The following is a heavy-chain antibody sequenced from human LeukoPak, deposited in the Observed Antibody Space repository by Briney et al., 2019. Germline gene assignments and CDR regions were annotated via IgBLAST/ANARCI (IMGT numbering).Heavy chain of an antibody. CDR3: ARVWFGDPSGAFDI. Sequence: SETLSLTCTVSGGPLNSYYWSWIWQPPGKGLEWIGYIYYSGSTNYNPSLKSRVTISLDTSKNQFSLKLTSVTAVDTAVYYCARVWFGDPSGAFDIWGQGTMVTVSS. CDR2: IYYSGST. J-gene: IGHJ3*02. D-gene: IGHD3-10*01. CDR1: GGPLNSYY. V-gene: IGHV4-59*08.